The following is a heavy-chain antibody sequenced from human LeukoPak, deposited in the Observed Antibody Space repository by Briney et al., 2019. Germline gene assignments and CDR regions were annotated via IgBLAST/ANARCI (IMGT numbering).Heavy chain of an antibody. V-gene: IGHV1-69*13. CDR3: ARDKFPGGFDY. CDR2: IIPIFGTA. Sequence: ASVKVSCKASGGTFSSYAISWVRQAPGQGLEWMGGIIPIFGTANYAQKFQGRVTITADESTSTAYMELNSLRSEDTAVYYCARDKFPGGFDYWGQGTLVTVSS. D-gene: IGHD3-16*01. J-gene: IGHJ4*02. CDR1: GGTFSSYA.